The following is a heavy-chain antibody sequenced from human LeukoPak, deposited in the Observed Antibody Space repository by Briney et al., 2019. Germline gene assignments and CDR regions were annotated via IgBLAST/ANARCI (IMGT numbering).Heavy chain of an antibody. Sequence: SETLSLTCTVSGGSISSYYWSWIRQPPGKGLEWIGYIYYSGSTNYNPSLKSRVTISVDTSKNQFSLKLSSVTAADTAVYYCARVGSSLAFDYWGQGTLVTVSS. D-gene: IGHD6-6*01. J-gene: IGHJ4*02. CDR3: ARVGSSLAFDY. CDR1: GGSISSYY. V-gene: IGHV4-59*08. CDR2: IYYSGST.